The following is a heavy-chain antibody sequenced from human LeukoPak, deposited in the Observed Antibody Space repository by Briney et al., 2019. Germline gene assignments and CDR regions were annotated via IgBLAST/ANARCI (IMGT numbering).Heavy chain of an antibody. J-gene: IGHJ6*01. CDR1: GGSISSYY. D-gene: IGHD3-9*01. CDR2: IYFSGST. Sequence: SETLSLTCPVAGGSISSYYWSWIRQPPGKGLEWLGFIYFSGSTNYHTSLRSRVTISVDTSKNQFSLKLSSVTAADTAVYYCASSNYGILTGRTYYYGMDVWGKGTTVTVSS. CDR3: ASSNYGILTGRTYYYGMDV. V-gene: IGHV4-59*01.